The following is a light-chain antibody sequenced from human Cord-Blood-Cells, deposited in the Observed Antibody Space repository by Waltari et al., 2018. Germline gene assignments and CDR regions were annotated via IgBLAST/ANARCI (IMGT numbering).Light chain of an antibody. J-gene: IGLJ3*02. Sequence: QSALTQPASVSGSPGQSITISCTGTSSDVGSYNLVSWYQQHPGKAPKLMIYEGSKWPSVVSNRFSGSKSGNTASLTISGLQAEDEADYYCCSYAGSSTGVFGGGTKLTVL. V-gene: IGLV2-23*01. CDR2: EGS. CDR1: SSDVGSYNL. CDR3: CSYAGSSTGV.